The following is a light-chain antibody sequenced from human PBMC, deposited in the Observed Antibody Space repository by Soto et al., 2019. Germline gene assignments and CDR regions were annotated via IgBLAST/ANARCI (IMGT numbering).Light chain of an antibody. V-gene: IGKV1-27*01. CDR3: QKYNSAALT. CDR1: QGSSNC. J-gene: IGKJ4*01. Sequence: DIQMTQSPSSLSASMGDRVTITCRASQGSSNCLAWYQQKPGKVPKLLIYAASTLQSGVPSRFSGTGSGTDFTLTISSLQPEDVATYYCQKYNSAALTFGGGTKVEIK. CDR2: AAS.